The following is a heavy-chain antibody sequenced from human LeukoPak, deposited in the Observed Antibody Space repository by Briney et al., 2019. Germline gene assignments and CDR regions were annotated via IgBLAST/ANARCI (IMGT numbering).Heavy chain of an antibody. CDR1: GFPFSSYW. V-gene: IGHV3-7*04. CDR2: INQDGGQK. Sequence: GGSLRLSCAASGFPFSSYWMSWVRQAPGKGLEWVANINQDGGQKSYVDSVRGRFTISRDNAESSLYLQMNSLTAEDTAVYYCARLYCSGGSCYANLDFWGQGTLVAVSS. J-gene: IGHJ4*02. D-gene: IGHD2-15*01. CDR3: ARLYCSGGSCYANLDF.